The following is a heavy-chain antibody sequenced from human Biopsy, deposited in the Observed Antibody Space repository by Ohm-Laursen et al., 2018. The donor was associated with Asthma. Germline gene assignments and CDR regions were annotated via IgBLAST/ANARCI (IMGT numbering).Heavy chain of an antibody. CDR3: ARTYYDFLTGQVNDAFAL. J-gene: IGHJ3*01. CDR1: GYTFTSNA. D-gene: IGHD3-9*01. Sequence: GSSVKVSCKASGYTFTSNAIHWVRQAPGQRLEWMGWINAGNGNTKYSQKFQGRVTITRDTSASTAYMDLRSLRSEDTAMYYCARTYYDFLTGQVNDAFALWGQGTMVTVSS. V-gene: IGHV1-3*01. CDR2: INAGNGNT.